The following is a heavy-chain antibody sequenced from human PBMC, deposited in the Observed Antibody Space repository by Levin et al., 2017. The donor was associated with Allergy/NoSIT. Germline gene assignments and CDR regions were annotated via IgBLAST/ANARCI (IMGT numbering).Heavy chain of an antibody. V-gene: IGHV2-5*02. Sequence: KASGPTLVKPTQTLTLTCTFSGFSLSTSGVGVGWIRQPPGKALEWLALIYWDDDKRYSPSLKSRLTITKDTSKNQVVLTMTNMDPVDTATYFCAHRSRATFDYWGQGTLVTVSS. CDR2: IYWDDDK. CDR1: GFSLSTSGVG. CDR3: AHRSRATFDY. J-gene: IGHJ4*02.